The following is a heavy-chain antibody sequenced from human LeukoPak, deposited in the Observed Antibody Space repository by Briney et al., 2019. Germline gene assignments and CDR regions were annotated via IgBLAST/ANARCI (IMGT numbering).Heavy chain of an antibody. D-gene: IGHD3-9*01. V-gene: IGHV3-7*01. CDR1: GSTFSSYA. CDR2: INQDGSAQ. J-gene: IGHJ4*02. Sequence: PGGSLRLSCAASGSTFSSYAMHWVRQAPGKGLEWVANINQDGSAQYYVDSVKGQFTISRDNAKNSLYLQMNSLRVEDTAVYYCARDSESWTETGPRFDYWGQGTLVTVSS. CDR3: ARDSESWTETGPRFDY.